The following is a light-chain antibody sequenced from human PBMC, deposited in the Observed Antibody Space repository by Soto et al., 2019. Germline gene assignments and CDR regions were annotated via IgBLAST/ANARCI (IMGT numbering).Light chain of an antibody. CDR1: QSVTSY. Sequence: EVVLTQSPATLSLSPGERATLSCRASQSVTSYLAWYQQKPSQAPRLLIYAASNRATGIPARFSGSGSGTDFTLTISSLEPEDFAVYYCQQRSNWPPLYTFGQG. J-gene: IGKJ2*01. CDR2: AAS. V-gene: IGKV3-11*01. CDR3: QQRSNWPPLYT.